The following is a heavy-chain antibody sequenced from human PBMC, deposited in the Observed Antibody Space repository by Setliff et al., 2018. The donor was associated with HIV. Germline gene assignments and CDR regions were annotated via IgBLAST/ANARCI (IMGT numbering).Heavy chain of an antibody. V-gene: IGHV3-11*05. Sequence: PGGSLRLSCAASGFIFSDYYMSWIRQAPGKGLEWVSYISSNSIYTNYADSVKGRFTISRDNAKNSLYLQMNSLRAEDTAVYYCAREGYYDSSGLIDYWGQGTLVTVSS. CDR3: AREGYYDSSGLIDY. D-gene: IGHD3-22*01. J-gene: IGHJ4*02. CDR1: GFIFSDYY. CDR2: ISSNSIYT.